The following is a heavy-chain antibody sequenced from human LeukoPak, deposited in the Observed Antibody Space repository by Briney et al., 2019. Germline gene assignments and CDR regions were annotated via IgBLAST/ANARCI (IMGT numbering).Heavy chain of an antibody. CDR1: GFTFDDYA. D-gene: IGHD2/OR15-2a*01. Sequence: GGSLRLSCAASGFTFDDYAMHWVRQAPGKGLEWVSGISWNSGSIGYADSVKGRFTISRDNSKNTLYLQMNSLRAEDTAVYYCARGEFGDYYYFYMDVWGKGTTVTVSS. V-gene: IGHV3-9*01. J-gene: IGHJ6*03. CDR3: ARGEFGDYYYFYMDV. CDR2: ISWNSGSI.